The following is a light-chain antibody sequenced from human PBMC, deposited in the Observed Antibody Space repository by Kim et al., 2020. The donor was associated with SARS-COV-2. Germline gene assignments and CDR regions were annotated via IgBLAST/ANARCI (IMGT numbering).Light chain of an antibody. CDR3: ATWDTGLSTGL. Sequence: GQKVSISCSGSSSNMGNSHVYWYRQLPGTAPKLLIYDSDKRPSGIPDRFSGSKSGTSATLGITGLQTGDEADYYCATWDTGLSTGLFGGGTQLTVL. V-gene: IGLV1-51*01. CDR2: DSD. J-gene: IGLJ3*02. CDR1: SSNMGNSH.